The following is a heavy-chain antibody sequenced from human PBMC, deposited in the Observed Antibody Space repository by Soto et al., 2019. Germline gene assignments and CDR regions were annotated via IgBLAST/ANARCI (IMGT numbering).Heavy chain of an antibody. D-gene: IGHD5-12*01. CDR3: AREGDGYNLGPSVDFDY. CDR1: GYTFTTYY. Sequence: QVQLVQSGAEVKKPGASVKVSCKASGYTFTTYYMHWVRQAPGQGLEWMGVINPSGGSTSYAQKFQGRVTVTSDTATSTLYMELSSLRSEDTAVYYCAREGDGYNLGPSVDFDYWGQGTLVTVSS. J-gene: IGHJ4*02. V-gene: IGHV1-46*01. CDR2: INPSGGST.